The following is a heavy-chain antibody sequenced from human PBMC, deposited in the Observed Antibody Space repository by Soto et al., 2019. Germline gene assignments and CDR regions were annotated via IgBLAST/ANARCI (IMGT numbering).Heavy chain of an antibody. V-gene: IGHV3-15*01. CDR1: GFTFSSYA. CDR2: IKSKSTGGTI. CDR3: TTGDF. Sequence: GGSLRLSCAASGFTFSSYAMSWVRQTPEKGLEWVARIKSKSTGGTIDYAAPVKGRFTISRDDYENTVSLQMNSLKAEDTALYYCTTGDFWGQGILVTVSS. J-gene: IGHJ4*02.